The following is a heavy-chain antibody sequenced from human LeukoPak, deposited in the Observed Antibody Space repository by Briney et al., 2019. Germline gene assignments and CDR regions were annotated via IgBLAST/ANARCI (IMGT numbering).Heavy chain of an antibody. CDR2: IDQGGSTE. V-gene: IGHV3-7*01. D-gene: IGHD1-26*01. CDR3: VRDKGGRSGAIYYDAFDV. J-gene: IGHJ3*01. Sequence: PGGSLRLSCAASGFTFNTYWMIWVRQAPGKGLEWVANIDQGGSTEYYVDSLKGRFTISRDNAKNSLYLQMNSLRAEDTAVYYCVRDKGGRSGAIYYDAFDVWGQGTMVTVSS. CDR1: GFTFNTYW.